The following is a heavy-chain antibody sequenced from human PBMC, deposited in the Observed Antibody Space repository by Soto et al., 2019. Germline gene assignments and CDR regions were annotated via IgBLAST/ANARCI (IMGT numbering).Heavy chain of an antibody. J-gene: IGHJ3*02. V-gene: IGHV3-21*01. D-gene: IGHD1-7*01. CDR3: ARDNLPLELRFIGAFDI. CDR1: GFTFSSYS. CDR2: ISSSSSYI. Sequence: TGGSLRLSCAASGFTFSSYSMNWVRQAPGKGLEWVSSISSSSSYIYYADSVTGRFTISRDNAKNSLYLQMNSLRAEDTAVYYCARDNLPLELRFIGAFDIWGQGTMVTVSS.